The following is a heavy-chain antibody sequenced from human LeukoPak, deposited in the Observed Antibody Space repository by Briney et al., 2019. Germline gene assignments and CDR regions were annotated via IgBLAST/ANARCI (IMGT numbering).Heavy chain of an antibody. CDR1: GFTFSDYG. D-gene: IGHD2-15*01. CDR2: ISSTGGTT. V-gene: IGHV3-23*01. Sequence: GGSLRLSCAASGFTFSDYGMSWVRQAPGKGLEWISSISSTGGTTYYADPVKGWFTISRGNSKNTLFLQVNSLRAEDTAIYYCAKNGDRGAYCSGGSCYPYYYYMDVWGKGTTVTISS. J-gene: IGHJ6*03. CDR3: AKNGDRGAYCSGGSCYPYYYYMDV.